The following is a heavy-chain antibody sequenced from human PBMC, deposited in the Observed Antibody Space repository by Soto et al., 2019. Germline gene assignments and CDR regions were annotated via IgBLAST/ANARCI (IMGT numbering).Heavy chain of an antibody. D-gene: IGHD3-10*01. J-gene: IGHJ6*02. CDR3: ARGIITMVRGVDYYYGMDV. Sequence: GGSLRLSCAASGFTFSSYLMHWVRQAPGTGLEWVAVIWYDGSNKYYADSVKGRFTISRDNSKNTLYLQMNSLRAEDTAVYYCARGIITMVRGVDYYYGMDVWGQGTTVTVSS. V-gene: IGHV3-33*08. CDR2: IWYDGSNK. CDR1: GFTFSSYL.